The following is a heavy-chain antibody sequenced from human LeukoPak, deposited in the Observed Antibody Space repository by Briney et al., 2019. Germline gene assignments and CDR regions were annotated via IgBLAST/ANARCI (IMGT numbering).Heavy chain of an antibody. D-gene: IGHD6-19*01. CDR3: ARVDGSGLDPDY. Sequence: ASVKVSCKASGYTFIDYYIHWVRQAPGQGLEWMGRINPRSGGTNYAQNFQGRVTMTRDTSISTAYMELSRLRSGDTAVYYCARVDGSGLDPDYWGQGTLVTVSS. CDR2: INPRSGGT. J-gene: IGHJ4*02. V-gene: IGHV1-2*06. CDR1: GYTFIDYY.